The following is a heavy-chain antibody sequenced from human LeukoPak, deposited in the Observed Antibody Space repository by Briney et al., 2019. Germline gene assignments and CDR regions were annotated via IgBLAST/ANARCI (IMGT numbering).Heavy chain of an antibody. Sequence: ASVKVSCKASGGSFSTYALAWVRQAPGQGLEWVGGIVPVFGTTDYAKKFRGRVTITADEATSTTSMELNNLTSEDTAVYYCAEGRSITIFEVAGPNRFDPWGQGTLVTVSS. CDR2: IVPVFGTT. CDR3: AEGRSITIFEVAGPNRFDP. CDR1: GGSFSTYA. V-gene: IGHV1-69*13. D-gene: IGHD3-3*01. J-gene: IGHJ5*02.